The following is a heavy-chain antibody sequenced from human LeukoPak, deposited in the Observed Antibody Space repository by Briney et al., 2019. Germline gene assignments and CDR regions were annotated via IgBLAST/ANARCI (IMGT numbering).Heavy chain of an antibody. Sequence: SETLSLTCTVSGGSISSHYWTWIRQPPGKGLEWIGYIYYSGSTNYNPSLKSRVTISVDTSKNQFSLKLSSVTAADTAVYYCASGIRSWFGELFFDYWGQGTLVTVSS. CDR3: ASGIRSWFGELFFDY. J-gene: IGHJ4*02. D-gene: IGHD3-10*01. V-gene: IGHV4-59*11. CDR1: GGSISSHY. CDR2: IYYSGST.